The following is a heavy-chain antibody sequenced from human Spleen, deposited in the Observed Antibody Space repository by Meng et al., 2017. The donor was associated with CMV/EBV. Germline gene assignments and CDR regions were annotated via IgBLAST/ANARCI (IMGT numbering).Heavy chain of an antibody. J-gene: IGHJ5*02. CDR1: GFTFTSFG. D-gene: IGHD3-3*01. CDR2: ISDSGSRT. Sequence: GESLKISCVASGFTFTSFGMSWFRQAPGKGLEWVSTISDSGSRTFYADSVSGRATVSRDNSKTTLYLEMSSLGAEDTALYYCAKSLRVDSYDTYSWGQGTMVTVSS. CDR3: AKSLRVDSYDTYS. V-gene: IGHV3-23*01.